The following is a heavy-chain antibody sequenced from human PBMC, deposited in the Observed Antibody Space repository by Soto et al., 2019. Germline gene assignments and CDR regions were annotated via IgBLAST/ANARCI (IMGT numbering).Heavy chain of an antibody. CDR2: ISYDGSNK. D-gene: IGHD3-10*01. CDR1: GFTFSSYG. V-gene: IGHV3-30*18. CDR3: AKDPSKDYYGSGADSSMFDP. Sequence: GGSLRLSCAASGFTFSSYGMHWVRQAPGKGLEWVAVISYDGSNKYYADSVKGRFTISRDNSKNTLYLQMNSLRAEGTAVYYCAKDPSKDYYGSGADSSMFDPWGQGTLVTVSS. J-gene: IGHJ5*02.